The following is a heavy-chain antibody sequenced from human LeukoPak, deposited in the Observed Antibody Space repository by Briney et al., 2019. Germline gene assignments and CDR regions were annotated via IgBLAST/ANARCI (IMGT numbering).Heavy chain of an antibody. D-gene: IGHD1-26*01. CDR1: GGSISSYH. V-gene: IGHV4-59*01. CDR2: MYNTGST. Sequence: SETLSLTCTVSGGSISSYHWTWMRQAPGKGLEWIGYMYNTGSTNYNPSLKSRVTISAETSKNQFSLKLSSVTAADTAVYYCARAAYSGSYHSDYWGQGTLVTVSS. CDR3: ARAAYSGSYHSDY. J-gene: IGHJ4*02.